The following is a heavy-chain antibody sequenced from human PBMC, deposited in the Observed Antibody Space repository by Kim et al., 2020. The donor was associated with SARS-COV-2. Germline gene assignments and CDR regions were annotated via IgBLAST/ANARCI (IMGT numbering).Heavy chain of an antibody. V-gene: IGHV3-23*01. CDR1: GFILNTYA. D-gene: IGHD1-1*01. CDR3: AKVPWNDPRDV. CDR2: IKDSVDGGGT. Sequence: GGSLRLSCAASGFILNTYAMSWVRQAPGKGLEWVSAIKDSVDGGGTYYADSVKGRFTISRDNSNNMLYLQMNSLRAEDTAVYYCAKVPWNDPRDVWGQGT. J-gene: IGHJ6*02.